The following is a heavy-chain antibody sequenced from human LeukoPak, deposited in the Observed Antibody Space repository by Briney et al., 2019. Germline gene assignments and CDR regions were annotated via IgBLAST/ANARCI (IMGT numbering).Heavy chain of an antibody. J-gene: IGHJ3*01. CDR2: ISRNGGST. D-gene: IGHD6-19*01. Sequence: GGSLRLSCAASGYTFSRYAMHWARQATGKGLECVSAISRNGGSTDYADSVKGRFTISRDNAKNTLYLQMGSLRAEDMAVYYCARRGISGWYGFDFWGQGTMVTVSS. CDR3: ARRGISGWYGFDF. CDR1: GYTFSRYA. V-gene: IGHV3-64*02.